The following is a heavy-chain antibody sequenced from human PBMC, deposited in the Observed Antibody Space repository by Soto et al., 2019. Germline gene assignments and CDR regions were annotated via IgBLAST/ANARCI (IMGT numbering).Heavy chain of an antibody. CDR3: AKDILTGYYSAFDY. V-gene: IGHV3-23*01. J-gene: IGHJ4*02. CDR1: GFTLSSYP. Sequence: GSLRLSCAASGFTLSSYPMSWVRQSPGKALEWVATINGGGTSTYYAASVQGRFTISRDNSKNTLYLQMNSLRAGDTALYYCAKDILTGYYSAFDYWGQGTLVTVSS. CDR2: INGGGTST. D-gene: IGHD3-9*01.